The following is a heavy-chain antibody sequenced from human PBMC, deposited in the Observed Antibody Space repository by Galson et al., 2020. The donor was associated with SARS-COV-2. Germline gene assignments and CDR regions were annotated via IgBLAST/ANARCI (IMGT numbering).Heavy chain of an antibody. D-gene: IGHD2-15*01. CDR3: ARRSRVVTALRDWYFDL. CDR1: GVSISTSSHY. V-gene: IGHV4-39*01. Sequence: PSETLSLPCTVSGVSISTSSHYWDWIRQPPGKGLEWIGTIYYTGSASYNPSLRRRVTISVDTSKNQFSLRLSSVTAADTAVYYCARRSRVVTALRDWYFDLWGRGILVTVSS. J-gene: IGHJ2*01. CDR2: IYYTGSA.